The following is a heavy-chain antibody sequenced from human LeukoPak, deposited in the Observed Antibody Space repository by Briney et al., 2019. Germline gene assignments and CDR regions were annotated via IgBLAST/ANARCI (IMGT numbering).Heavy chain of an antibody. D-gene: IGHD6-13*01. CDR1: GFSFRTYG. V-gene: IGHV3-33*01. Sequence: GGSLRLSCAASGFSFRTYGMHWVRQAPGQGLEWVAVMWFDGSNENHADSVTGRFTISRDISKNTVYLQLNSLRVEDTAVYYCARRPGIAAAGIDYWGQGTLVTVSS. CDR3: ARRPGIAAAGIDY. J-gene: IGHJ4*02. CDR2: MWFDGSNE.